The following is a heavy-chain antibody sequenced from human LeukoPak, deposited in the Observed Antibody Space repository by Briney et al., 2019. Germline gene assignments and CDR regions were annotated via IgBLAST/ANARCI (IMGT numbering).Heavy chain of an antibody. J-gene: IGHJ6*02. CDR3: ASSRQLVPFYYYGMDV. Sequence: SETLSLTCTVSGGSISSYYWSWIRQPPGKGLEGIGYIYYSGSTNYNPSLKSRVTISVDTSKNQFSLKLSSVTAADTAVYYCASSRQLVPFYYYGMDVWGQGTTVTVSS. D-gene: IGHD6-13*01. V-gene: IGHV4-59*01. CDR1: GGSISSYY. CDR2: IYYSGST.